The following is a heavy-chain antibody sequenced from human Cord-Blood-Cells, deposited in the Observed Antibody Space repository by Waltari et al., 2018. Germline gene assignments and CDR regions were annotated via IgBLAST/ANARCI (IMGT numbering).Heavy chain of an antibody. J-gene: IGHJ4*02. D-gene: IGHD3-22*01. CDR1: AFPCCSSG. CDR3: ARDSQGYFDY. CDR2: IWYNGSNK. V-gene: IGHV3-33*01. Sequence: QVQLVESGCGVVQPGRSLRLSCPPPAFPCCSSGLHWVRLAPGKGLECVAVIWYNGSNKCYANTVKGRFTISRDNSKNTLYLQMNSLRAEDTAVYYCARDSQGYFDYWGQGTLVTVSS.